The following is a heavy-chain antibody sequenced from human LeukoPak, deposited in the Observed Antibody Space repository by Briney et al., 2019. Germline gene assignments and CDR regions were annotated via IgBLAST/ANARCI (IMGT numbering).Heavy chain of an antibody. Sequence: PSETLSLTCTVSGGSISSSSYYWGWIRQPPGKGLEWIGSIYYSGSTYYNPSLKSRVTISVDTSKNQFSLKLSSVTAADTAVYYCARHVIAAAGDAFDYWGQGTLVTVSS. V-gene: IGHV4-39*01. CDR2: IYYSGST. CDR1: GGSISSSSYY. J-gene: IGHJ4*02. D-gene: IGHD6-13*01. CDR3: ARHVIAAAGDAFDY.